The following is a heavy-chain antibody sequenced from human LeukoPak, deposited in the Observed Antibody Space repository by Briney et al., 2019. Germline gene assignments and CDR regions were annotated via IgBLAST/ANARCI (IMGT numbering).Heavy chain of an antibody. V-gene: IGHV3-64*01. CDR1: GYTFSNYA. Sequence: GGSLRLSCVASGYTFSNYAMHWVRQTPGKGLEYASGINSNGGSTQYASSVKGRFTISRDNSKDTLYLQMGSLRSEDMAVYYCARAPTVTAESAFGYWGQETLVTVSS. J-gene: IGHJ4*02. CDR2: INSNGGST. CDR3: ARAPTVTAESAFGY. D-gene: IGHD4-17*01.